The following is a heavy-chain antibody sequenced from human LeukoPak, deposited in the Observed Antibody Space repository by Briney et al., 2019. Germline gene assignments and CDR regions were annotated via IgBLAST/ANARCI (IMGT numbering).Heavy chain of an antibody. V-gene: IGHV1-2*02. CDR1: GYTFTRYY. D-gene: IGHD6-13*01. CDR3: ARHLSQLVPYNWFDA. J-gene: IGHJ5*02. Sequence: ASVKVSCKASGYTFTRYYMHWVRQAPGQGLEWMGWINPNSGGTNYAQKFQGRVTMTRDTSISTAYMELSRLRSDDTAVYYCARHLSQLVPYNWFDAWGQGTLVTVSA. CDR2: INPNSGGT.